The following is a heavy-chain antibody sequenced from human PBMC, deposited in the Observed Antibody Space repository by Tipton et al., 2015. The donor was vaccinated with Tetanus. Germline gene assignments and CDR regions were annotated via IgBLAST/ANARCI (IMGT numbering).Heavy chain of an antibody. J-gene: IGHJ5*02. Sequence: TLSLTCTVSDESISSSSYYWGWIRHHPGRGLEWIASISNSGTSYNNPSFRSRVTISVDTSKNQFSLKLNSVTAADTAVYYCAFLPKHWLVPSFDPWGQGTLVTVSS. CDR3: AFLPKHWLVPSFDP. CDR1: DESISSSSYY. CDR2: ISNSGTS. D-gene: IGHD6-19*01. V-gene: IGHV4-39*01.